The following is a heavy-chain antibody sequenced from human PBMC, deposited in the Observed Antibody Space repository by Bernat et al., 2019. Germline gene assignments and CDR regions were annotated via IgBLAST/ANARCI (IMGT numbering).Heavy chain of an antibody. V-gene: IGHV3-53*02. CDR3: ARERDTVYDAFDI. D-gene: IGHD1-14*01. CDR2: IYSGGNT. Sequence: EVQLVETGGGLIQPGGSLRLSCAASGFSVSSSYMSWVRQAPGKGLEWVSIIYSGGNTYYADSVRDRFTISRDNSKNTLYLQMNSLRADDTAVYYCARERDTVYDAFDIWGQGTIVTVSS. J-gene: IGHJ3*02. CDR1: GFSVSSSY.